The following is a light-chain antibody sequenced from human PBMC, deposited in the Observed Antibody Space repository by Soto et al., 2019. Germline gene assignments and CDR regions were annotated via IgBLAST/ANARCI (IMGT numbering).Light chain of an antibody. V-gene: IGKV3-20*01. Sequence: EIVLTQSPGTLSLSPGESATLSSRASQNVGSRYLAWYQQKPGQDPRLLIYGTSNRATGIPDRFRGSGSCTDFSLTISSLEPGDLAVYYCQQYGSSPRTFGQGTKVEIK. CDR2: GTS. CDR1: QNVGSRY. J-gene: IGKJ1*01. CDR3: QQYGSSPRT.